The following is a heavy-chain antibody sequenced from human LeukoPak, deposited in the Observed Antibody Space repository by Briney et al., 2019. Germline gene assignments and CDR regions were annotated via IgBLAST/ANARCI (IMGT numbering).Heavy chain of an antibody. Sequence: KPSETLSLTRTVSGGSISSSSYYWGWIRQPPGKGLEWIGSIYYSGSTYYNPSLKSRVTISVDTSKNQFSLKLSSVTAADTAVYYCARHAGSGSSNNWFDPWGQGTLVTVSS. V-gene: IGHV4-39*01. J-gene: IGHJ5*02. D-gene: IGHD3-10*01. CDR3: ARHAGSGSSNNWFDP. CDR1: GGSISSSSYY. CDR2: IYYSGST.